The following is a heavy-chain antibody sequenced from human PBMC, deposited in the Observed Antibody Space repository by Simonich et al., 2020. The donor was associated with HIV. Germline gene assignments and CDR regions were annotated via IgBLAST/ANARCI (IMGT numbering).Heavy chain of an antibody. D-gene: IGHD3-10*01. CDR3: ARDLEVVTRGVFSGGFDY. CDR1: GYTLTDLS. V-gene: IGHV1-24*01. Sequence: QVQLVQSGAEVKKPGASVKVSCKVSGYTLTDLSLHWVRQAPGKGLEWMGGLDPENLETNYQQNFEGRVTMTRDTSFTTAYMELSRLRSDDTAVYYCARDLEVVTRGVFSGGFDYWGQGTLVTVSS. J-gene: IGHJ4*02. CDR2: LDPENLET.